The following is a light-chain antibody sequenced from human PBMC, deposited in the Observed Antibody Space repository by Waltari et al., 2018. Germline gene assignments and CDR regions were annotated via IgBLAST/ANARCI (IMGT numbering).Light chain of an antibody. CDR1: HNINNF. V-gene: IGKV3-11*01. CDR2: DGS. CDR3: QQRSKWPPWT. Sequence: EIVFTQSPATLSLSPGERATLSCRASHNINNFLAWYQQRPGQAPRLLIYDGSNRATGIPARFSGSGSGTDFTLTISSLEPEDFAVYYCQQRSKWPPWTFGQGTKVEVK. J-gene: IGKJ1*01.